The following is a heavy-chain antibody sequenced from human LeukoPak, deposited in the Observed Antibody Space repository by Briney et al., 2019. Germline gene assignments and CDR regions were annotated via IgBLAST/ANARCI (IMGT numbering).Heavy chain of an antibody. Sequence: GRSLRLSCAASGFTFDDYAMHWVRQAPGKGLEWVSGISWNSGSTYYADSVKGRFTISRDNSKNTLYLQMNSLRAEDTAVYYCAKPITGTTIDAFDIWGQGTMVTVSS. CDR2: ISWNSGST. D-gene: IGHD1-7*01. CDR1: GFTFDDYA. J-gene: IGHJ3*02. CDR3: AKPITGTTIDAFDI. V-gene: IGHV3-9*01.